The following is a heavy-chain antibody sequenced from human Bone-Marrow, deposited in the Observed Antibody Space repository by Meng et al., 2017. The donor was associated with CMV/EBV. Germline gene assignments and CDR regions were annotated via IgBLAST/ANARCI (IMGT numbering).Heavy chain of an antibody. CDR2: IIPIFGTT. D-gene: IGHD1-26*01. J-gene: IGHJ3*02. CDR3: ARMTFRPGGGYYGVGGRGAFDI. V-gene: IGHV1-69*13. Sequence: SVKVSCKASGGTFSHYAVSWVRQAPGQGLEWMGGIIPIFGTTNYAQNFQGRVTITADESTSTAYMELSGLRSEDTAIYYCARMTFRPGGGYYGVGGRGAFDIWGQGTMVTVSS. CDR1: GGTFSHYA.